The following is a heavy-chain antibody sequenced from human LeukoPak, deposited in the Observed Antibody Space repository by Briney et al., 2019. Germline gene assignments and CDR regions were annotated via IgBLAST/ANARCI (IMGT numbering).Heavy chain of an antibody. V-gene: IGHV4-61*01. CDR2: IYYSGST. J-gene: IGHJ5*02. CDR1: GGSVSSGSYY. CDR3: ARVVTIFGVVISWFDP. D-gene: IGHD3-3*01. Sequence: PSETLSLTCTVSGGSVSSGSYYWSWIRQPPGKGLEWIGYIYYSGSTNYNPSLKSRVTISVDTSKNQFSLKLSSVTAADTAVYYCARVVTIFGVVISWFDPWGQGTLVTVSS.